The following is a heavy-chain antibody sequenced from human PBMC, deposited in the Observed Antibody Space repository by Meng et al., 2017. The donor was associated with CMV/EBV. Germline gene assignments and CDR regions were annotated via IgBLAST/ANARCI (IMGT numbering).Heavy chain of an antibody. CDR2: INHSGST. V-gene: IGHV4-34*01. CDR1: GGSFSGYY. Sequence: TLSLTCAVYGGSFSGYYWSWIRQPPGKGLEWIGEINHSGSTNYNPSLKSRVTISVDTSKNQFSLKLSSVTAADTAVYYCARGVGYSYGSPGRYNWFDPWGQGTLVTVSS. D-gene: IGHD5-18*01. J-gene: IGHJ5*02. CDR3: ARGVGYSYGSPGRYNWFDP.